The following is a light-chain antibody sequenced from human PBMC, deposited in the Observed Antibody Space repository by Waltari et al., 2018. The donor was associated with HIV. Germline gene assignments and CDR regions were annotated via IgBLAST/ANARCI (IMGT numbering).Light chain of an antibody. CDR1: SGSLASDY. V-gene: IGLV6-57*03. CDR3: QSHDSSNHWG. Sequence: NLMLTQPRSVSASPGKTVTISCTRSSGSLASDYVQRYQQRPGIAPTTVIYLDTHIPSRVPGRFSCPSDTSSHSASLTISGLKTEDEADYYCQSHDSSNHWGFGGGTKLTVL. J-gene: IGLJ3*02. CDR2: LDT.